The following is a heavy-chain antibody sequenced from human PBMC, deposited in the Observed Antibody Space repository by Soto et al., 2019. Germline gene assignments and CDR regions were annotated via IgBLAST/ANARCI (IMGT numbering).Heavy chain of an antibody. CDR2: IDTGGSRT. CDR1: GFTFSSYW. D-gene: IGHD3-10*01. J-gene: IGHJ4*02. Sequence: EVPLVESGGGLVQPGGSLRLSCATSGFTFSSYWVHWVRQAPGKGLVWVSRIDTGGSRTSYADSVKGRFTISRDNAENTLYLQMNSLRAEDTAVYYCARAGSYRFDYWGQGTLVTVSS. CDR3: ARAGSYRFDY. V-gene: IGHV3-74*01.